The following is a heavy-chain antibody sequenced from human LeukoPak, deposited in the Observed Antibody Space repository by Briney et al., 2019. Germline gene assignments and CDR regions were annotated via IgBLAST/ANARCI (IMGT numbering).Heavy chain of an antibody. V-gene: IGHV3-7*01. CDR2: IKQDGSEK. Sequence: PGGSLRLSCAASGFTFSSYWMSWVRQAPGKGLEWVANIKQDGSEKYYVDSVKGRFTISRDNAKNSLYLQMNSLRAEDTAVYCARDSELSVAGVGATMYYWGQGTLVTVSS. CDR1: GFTFSSYW. D-gene: IGHD1-26*01. CDR3: ARDSELSVAGVGATMYY. J-gene: IGHJ4*02.